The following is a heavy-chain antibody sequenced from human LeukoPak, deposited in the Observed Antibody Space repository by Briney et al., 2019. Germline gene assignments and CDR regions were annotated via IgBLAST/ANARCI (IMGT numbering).Heavy chain of an antibody. J-gene: IGHJ4*02. CDR2: IWYDGSNK. CDR1: GFTFSSYG. Sequence: GGSLRLSCAASGFTFSSYGMHWGGQAPRKWLEWVAVIWYDGSNKYYADSVKGRFTISRDNSKNTLHLQMNSLRAEDTAVYYCARGGTYDILTGYYYWGQGTLVTVSS. CDR3: ARGGTYDILTGYYY. D-gene: IGHD3-9*01. V-gene: IGHV3-33*01.